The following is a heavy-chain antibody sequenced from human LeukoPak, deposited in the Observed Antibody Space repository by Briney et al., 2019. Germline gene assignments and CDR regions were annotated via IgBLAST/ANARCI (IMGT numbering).Heavy chain of an antibody. CDR2: ISSRSSYI. Sequence: PGGSLRLSCAASGLTFSSYWMSWVRQAPGKGLVWVSSISSRSSYIYYADSVKGRFTISRDNAKNSLYLQMNSLRAEDTAVYYCARDVSRRKGFDYWGQGTLVTVSS. V-gene: IGHV3-21*01. J-gene: IGHJ4*02. CDR1: GLTFSSYW. CDR3: ARDVSRRKGFDY. D-gene: IGHD2-8*01.